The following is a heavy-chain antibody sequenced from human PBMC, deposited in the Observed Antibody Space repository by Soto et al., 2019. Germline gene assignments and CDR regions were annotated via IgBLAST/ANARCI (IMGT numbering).Heavy chain of an antibody. D-gene: IGHD6-19*01. CDR2: IIPIFGTA. Sequence: VASVKDSCKASRGSFSSYAISWVRQAPGQGLEWMGGIIPIFGTANYAQKFQGRVTITADKSTSTAYMELSSLRSEDTAVYYCARDREEQWLASSYYYGMDVWGQGTTVTVSS. V-gene: IGHV1-69*06. J-gene: IGHJ6*02. CDR1: RGSFSSYA. CDR3: ARDREEQWLASSYYYGMDV.